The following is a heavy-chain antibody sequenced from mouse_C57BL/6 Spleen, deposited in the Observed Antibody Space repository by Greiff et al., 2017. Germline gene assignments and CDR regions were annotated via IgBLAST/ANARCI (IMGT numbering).Heavy chain of an antibody. D-gene: IGHD3-2*02. J-gene: IGHJ4*01. CDR3: ARSSGYNYAMDY. CDR2: INYDGSST. CDR1: GFTFSDYY. V-gene: IGHV5-16*01. Sequence: EVKLMASEGGLVQPGSSMKLSCTASGFTFSDYYMAWVRQVPEKGLEWVANINYDGSSTYYLDSLKSRFIISRDNAKNILYLQMSSLKSEDTATYYCARSSGYNYAMDYWGQGTSVTVSS.